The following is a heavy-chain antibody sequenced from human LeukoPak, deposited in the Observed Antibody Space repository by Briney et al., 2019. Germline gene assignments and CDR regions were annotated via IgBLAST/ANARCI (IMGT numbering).Heavy chain of an antibody. V-gene: IGHV3-30*18. CDR2: ISYDGSNK. D-gene: IGHD3-22*01. Sequence: PGRSLRLSCAASGFTFSSYGLHWVRQAPGKGLEWVAVISYDGSNKYYADSVEGRFTISRVNSKNTLYLQMNSLRAEDTALYYCTKGFGSTGYHGRVLDYWGQGTLVTVSS. CDR1: GFTFSSYG. J-gene: IGHJ4*02. CDR3: TKGFGSTGYHGRVLDY.